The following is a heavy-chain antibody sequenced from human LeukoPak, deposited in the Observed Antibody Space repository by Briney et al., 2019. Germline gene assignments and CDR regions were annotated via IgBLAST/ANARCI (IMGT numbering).Heavy chain of an antibody. V-gene: IGHV4-31*03. J-gene: IGHJ4*02. Sequence: SETLSLTCTVSGGSISSGGYYWSWIRQHPGKGLEWIGYIYYSGSTYYNPSLKSRVTISVDTSKNQFSLKLSSVTAADTAVYYCAKQGPTVVTHFDSWGQGTLVTVSS. CDR3: AKQGPTVVTHFDS. CDR2: IYYSGST. CDR1: GGSISSGGYY. D-gene: IGHD4-23*01.